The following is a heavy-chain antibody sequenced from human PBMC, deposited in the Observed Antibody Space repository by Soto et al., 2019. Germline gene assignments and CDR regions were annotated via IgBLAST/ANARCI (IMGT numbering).Heavy chain of an antibody. Sequence: QVQLVESGGGMVQPGRSLRLSCAPSGFSFSSYGMHWVRQAPGKGLEWVAVIWYDGSKTYYADSVKGRFTISRDNPNNTLYLQMNILRAEDTAVYYCARDPYGYFYGMDVWGQGTTVTVSS. V-gene: IGHV3-33*01. CDR1: GFSFSSYG. D-gene: IGHD2-2*03. CDR2: IWYDGSKT. J-gene: IGHJ6*02. CDR3: ARDPYGYFYGMDV.